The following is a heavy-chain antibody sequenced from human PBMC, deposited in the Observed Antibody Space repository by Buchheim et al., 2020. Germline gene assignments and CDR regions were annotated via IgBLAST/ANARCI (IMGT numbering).Heavy chain of an antibody. CDR3: ARGGIAAAGIGVGTYYFDY. D-gene: IGHD6-13*01. V-gene: IGHV3-30-3*01. Sequence: QVQLVESGGGVVQPGRSLRLSCAASGFTFSSYAMHWVRQAPGKGLEWVAVISYDGSNKYYADSVKGRFTISRDNSKNTLYLQMNSLRAEDTAVYYCARGGIAAAGIGVGTYYFDYWGQGTL. CDR2: ISYDGSNK. J-gene: IGHJ4*02. CDR1: GFTFSSYA.